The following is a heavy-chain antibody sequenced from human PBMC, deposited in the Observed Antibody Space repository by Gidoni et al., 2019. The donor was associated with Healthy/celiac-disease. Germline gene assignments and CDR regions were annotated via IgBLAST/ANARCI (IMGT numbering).Heavy chain of an antibody. V-gene: IGHV4-39*01. CDR3: ARRKYSSSDYYYYGMDV. CDR2: IYYSGST. J-gene: IGHJ6*02. Sequence: QLQLQESGPGLVQPSETLSLTCTVSGGSISSRRYYWGWIRQPPGKGLEWIGSIYYSGSTYYNPSRKSRVTISVDTAKNQFSLKLSSGTAADTAGYYWARRKYSSSDYYYYGMDVGGQGTTVTVSS. D-gene: IGHD6-13*01. CDR1: GGSISSRRYY.